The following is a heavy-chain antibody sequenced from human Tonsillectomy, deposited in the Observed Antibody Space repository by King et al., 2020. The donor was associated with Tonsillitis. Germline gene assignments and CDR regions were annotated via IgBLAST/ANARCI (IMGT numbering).Heavy chain of an antibody. D-gene: IGHD1-7*01. CDR3: ARDATGTTPDYYYMDV. Sequence: QLVQSGAEVKKPGSSVKVSCKASGGTFSSYAISWVRQAPGQGLEWMGGIIPIFGSANYPQKFQGRVTLTADESTSPAYMELSSLRSEDTAVYYCARDATGTTPDYYYMDVWGKGTTVTVSS. V-gene: IGHV1-69*12. CDR2: IIPIFGSA. J-gene: IGHJ6*03. CDR1: GGTFSSYA.